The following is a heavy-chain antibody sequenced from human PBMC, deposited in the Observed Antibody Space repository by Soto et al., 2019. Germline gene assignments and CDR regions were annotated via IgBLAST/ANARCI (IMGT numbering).Heavy chain of an antibody. D-gene: IGHD1-1*01. Sequence: PPETLSLTCSVSTASLSGYYSNWIRQPPGKRLERIGYIHSNGGTRYNSSLKSRFNISIDTSKEQFSLRLKSLSAADTAVYYCAPSQNTTFFKHWGHGALVTVSS. CDR2: IHSNGGT. CDR3: APSQNTTFFKH. J-gene: IGHJ4*01. CDR1: TASLSGYY. V-gene: IGHV4-59*01.